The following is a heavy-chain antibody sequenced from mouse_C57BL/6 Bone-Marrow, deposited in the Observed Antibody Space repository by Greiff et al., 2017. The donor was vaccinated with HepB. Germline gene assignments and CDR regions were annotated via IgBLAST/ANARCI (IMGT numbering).Heavy chain of an antibody. CDR1: GYSITSGYY. CDR3: ARGFFDGSSLAWFAY. J-gene: IGHJ3*01. D-gene: IGHD1-1*01. Sequence: ESGPGLVKPSQSLSLTCSVTGYSITSGYYWNWIRQFPGNKLEWMGYISYDGSNNYNPSLKNRISITRDTSKNQFFLKLNSVTTVDTATYYCARGFFDGSSLAWFAYWGQGTLVTVSA. CDR2: ISYDGSN. V-gene: IGHV3-6*01.